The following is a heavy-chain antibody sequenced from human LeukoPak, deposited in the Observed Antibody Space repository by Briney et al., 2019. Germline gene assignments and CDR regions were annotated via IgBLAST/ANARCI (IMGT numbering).Heavy chain of an antibody. D-gene: IGHD1-26*01. CDR1: GGTFSSYA. V-gene: IGHV1-69*05. CDR3: ARFLLREGAFDI. CDR2: IIPIFGTA. J-gene: IGHJ3*02. Sequence: SVKVSCKASGGTFSSYAISWLRQAPGQGLEWMGRIIPIFGTANYAQKFQGRVTITTDESTSTAYMELSSLRSEDTAVYYCARFLLREGAFDIWGQGTMVTVSS.